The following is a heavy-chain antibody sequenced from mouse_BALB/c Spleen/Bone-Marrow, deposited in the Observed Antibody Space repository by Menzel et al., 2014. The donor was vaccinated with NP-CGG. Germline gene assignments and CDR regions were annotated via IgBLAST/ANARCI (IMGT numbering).Heavy chain of an antibody. Sequence: EVKLVESGGGLVKPGGSLKLSCAASGFTFSNFAMSWVRRTPDKRLEWVASISSGGSAYYPDSVKGRLSISRDNARDILFLQMSSLRSEDTAMYYCARGYDYDFDYWGQGTTLTVFS. J-gene: IGHJ2*01. D-gene: IGHD2-4*01. V-gene: IGHV5-6-5*01. CDR3: ARGYDYDFDY. CDR1: GFTFSNFA. CDR2: ISSGGSA.